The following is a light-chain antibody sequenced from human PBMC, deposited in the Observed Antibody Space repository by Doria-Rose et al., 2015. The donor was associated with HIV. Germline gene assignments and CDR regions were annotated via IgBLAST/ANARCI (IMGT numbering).Light chain of an antibody. J-gene: IGLJ1*01. CDR3: QAWDSSTAV. Sequence: WYQQEPGQSPVLVIYQDRKRPSGIPGRISGSNSGNTATQTISGTQAMDEADYYCQAWDSSTAVFGTGTKVTVL. V-gene: IGLV3-1*01. CDR2: QDR.